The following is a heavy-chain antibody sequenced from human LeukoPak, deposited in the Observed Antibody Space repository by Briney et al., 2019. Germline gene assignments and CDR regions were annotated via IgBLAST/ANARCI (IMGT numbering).Heavy chain of an antibody. J-gene: IGHJ4*02. Sequence: GGSVKVSCKASGYTFISYGFNWVRQAPGQRLEWMGWSSTYNGNTNYSQKSQGRVTMITVTTTSTPYNELRSLRCDETAANYSSRGGYYDSGSLPDYWGERTLVTVSS. D-gene: IGHD3-10*01. CDR2: SSTYNGNT. V-gene: IGHV1-18*04. CDR1: GYTFISYG. CDR3: SRGGYYDSGSLPDY.